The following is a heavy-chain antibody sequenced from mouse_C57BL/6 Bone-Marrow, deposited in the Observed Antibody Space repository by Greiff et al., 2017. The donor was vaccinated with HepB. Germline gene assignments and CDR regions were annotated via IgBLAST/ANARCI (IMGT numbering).Heavy chain of an antibody. CDR3: ASSVYYDYTWFAY. CDR2: IYPRSGNT. J-gene: IGHJ3*01. Sequence: VQLQQSGAELARPGASVKLSCKASGYTFTSYGISWVKQRTGQGLEWIGEIYPRSGNTYYNEKFKGKATLTADKSSSTAYMELRSLTSEDSAVYFCASSVYYDYTWFAYWGQGTLVTVSA. D-gene: IGHD2-4*01. V-gene: IGHV1-81*01. CDR1: GYTFTSYG.